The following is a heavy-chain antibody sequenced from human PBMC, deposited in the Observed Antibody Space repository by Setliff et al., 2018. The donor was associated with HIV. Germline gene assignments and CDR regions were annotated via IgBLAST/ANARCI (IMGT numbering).Heavy chain of an antibody. J-gene: IGHJ4*02. Sequence: SETLSLTCAVSGGSISDDKWWDWVRQPPGKGLEWIGEIYHTGRTNYDSSLKSRVTMSVDKTKDEFSLKMTSVTAADTAVYYCTRAPGGGKDYFAYWGRGILVTVSS. V-gene: IGHV4-4*02. CDR2: IYHTGRT. D-gene: IGHD3-16*01. CDR1: GGSISDDKW. CDR3: TRAPGGGKDYFAY.